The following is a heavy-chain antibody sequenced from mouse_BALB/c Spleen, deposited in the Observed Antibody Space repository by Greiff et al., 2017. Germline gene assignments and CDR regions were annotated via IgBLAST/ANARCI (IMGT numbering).Heavy chain of an antibody. CDR1: GFTFSSFG. CDR2: ISSGSSTI. V-gene: IGHV5-17*02. D-gene: IGHD2-1*01. J-gene: IGHJ3*01. CDR3: ASYYGNYPAWFAY. Sequence: EVKLVESGGGLVQPGGSRKLSCAASGFTFSSFGMHWVRQAPEKGLEWVAYISSGSSTIYYADTVKGRFTISRDNPKNTLFLQMTSLRSEDTAMYYCASYYGNYPAWFAYWGQGTLVTVSA.